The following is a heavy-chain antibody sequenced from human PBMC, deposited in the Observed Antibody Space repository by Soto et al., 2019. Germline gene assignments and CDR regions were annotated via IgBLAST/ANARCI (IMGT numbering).Heavy chain of an antibody. CDR2: IYYSGST. CDR3: ARDLGHYDILTGYGFDP. V-gene: IGHV4-59*01. J-gene: IGHJ5*02. D-gene: IGHD3-9*01. Sequence: SETLSLTCTVSGGSISNYYWSWIRQPQGKGLEWIGYIYYSGSTNYNPSLKSRVTISVDTSKNQFSLKLSSVTAADTAVYYCARDLGHYDILTGYGFDPWGQGTLVTVSS. CDR1: GGSISNYY.